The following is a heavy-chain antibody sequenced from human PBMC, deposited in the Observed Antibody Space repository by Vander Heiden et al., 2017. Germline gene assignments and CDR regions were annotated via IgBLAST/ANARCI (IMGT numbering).Heavy chain of an antibody. V-gene: IGHV3-9*01. CDR3: AKDMRGNSYYGMDV. CDR1: GFTFDGYV. J-gene: IGHJ6*02. CDR2: ITWNSGSI. Sequence: EVQLVESGGGLVQPGRSLRLSCAASGFTFDGYVMHWVRQAPGKGLEWVSGITWNSGSIAYADSVKGRFTISRDNAKNSLYLQMNRLRVEDTAVYYCAKDMRGNSYYGMDVRGQGTTVTVSS. D-gene: IGHD1-1*01.